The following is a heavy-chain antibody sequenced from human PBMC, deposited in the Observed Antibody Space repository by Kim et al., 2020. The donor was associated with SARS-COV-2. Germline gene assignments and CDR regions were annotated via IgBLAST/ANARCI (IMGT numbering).Heavy chain of an antibody. V-gene: IGHV3-30*18. D-gene: IGHD3-10*01. Sequence: GGSLRLSCVASGITFSSYGMHWVRQAPGKGLEWVAVISYDGSNQYYADSVKGRFTISRDNSKNTLYLQMNSLRAEDTAVYYCAKGAMVRGADHDYWGQGTLVTVSS. CDR2: ISYDGSNQ. CDR1: GITFSSYG. CDR3: AKGAMVRGADHDY. J-gene: IGHJ4*02.